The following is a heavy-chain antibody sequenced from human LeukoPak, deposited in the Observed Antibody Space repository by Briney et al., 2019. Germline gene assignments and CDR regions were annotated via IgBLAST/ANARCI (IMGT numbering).Heavy chain of an antibody. J-gene: IGHJ5*02. Sequence: SETLSLTCTVSGDSITSYNWNWIRQPPGKGLEWIGYFSYSGSTNYNPSLKSRVTISVDTSKNQFSLKLTSVTAADTAVYYCARRFDPWGQGTLVTVSS. CDR2: FSYSGST. CDR3: ARRFDP. CDR1: GDSITSYN. V-gene: IGHV4-59*08.